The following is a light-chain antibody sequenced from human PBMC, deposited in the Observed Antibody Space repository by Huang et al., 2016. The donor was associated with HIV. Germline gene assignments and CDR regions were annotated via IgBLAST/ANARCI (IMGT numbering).Light chain of an antibody. Sequence: EIVMTQSPATLSVSPGDRATLSCRASQSVTNNQQPGQAPRLLISSASTRATGIPARFSGSGSGTEFTLTISSLQSEDFAVYYCQQYHKWPYTFGPGTKVDI. CDR2: SAS. V-gene: IGKV3-15*01. J-gene: IGKJ3*01. CDR1: QSVTNN. CDR3: QQYHKWPYT.